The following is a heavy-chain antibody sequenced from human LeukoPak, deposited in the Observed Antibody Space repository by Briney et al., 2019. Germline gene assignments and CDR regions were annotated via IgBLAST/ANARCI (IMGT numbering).Heavy chain of an antibody. J-gene: IGHJ4*02. V-gene: IGHV3-30*18. CDR2: ISYDGSNK. D-gene: IGHD3-22*01. CDR1: GFTFSSYG. CDR3: AKSDGSYYYDSSGGYFDY. Sequence: GGSLRLSCAASGFTFSSYGMHWVRQAPGKGLEWVAVISYDGSNKYYADSVKGRFTISRDNSKNTLYLQMNSLRAEDTAVYYCAKSDGSYYYDSSGGYFDYWGPGTLVTVSS.